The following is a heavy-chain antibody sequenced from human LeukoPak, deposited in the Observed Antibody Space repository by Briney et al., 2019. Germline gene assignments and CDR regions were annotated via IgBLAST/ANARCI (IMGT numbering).Heavy chain of an antibody. Sequence: GGSLRLSCAASGFTFSDYYMSWIRQAPGKGLEWVSYISSSGSTIYYADSVKGRFTISRDNAKNSLYLQMNSLRAEDTAVYYCARSCREYDYVWGSPRPFDYWGQGTLVTVSS. CDR2: ISSSGSTI. CDR3: ARSCREYDYVWGSPRPFDY. CDR1: GFTFSDYY. J-gene: IGHJ4*02. V-gene: IGHV3-11*01. D-gene: IGHD3-16*01.